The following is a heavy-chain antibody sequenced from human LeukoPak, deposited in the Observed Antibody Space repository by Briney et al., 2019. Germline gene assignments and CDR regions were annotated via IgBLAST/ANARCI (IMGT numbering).Heavy chain of an antibody. CDR1: GYSFSAYY. CDR2: IDTNSGGT. J-gene: IGHJ4*02. CDR3: ARGPSTGAFDY. V-gene: IGHV1-2*02. Sequence: ASVTVSCKASGYSFSAYYMHWFRQAPGQGLEWMGWIDTNSGGTNYAQKFQSRVTMTRDTSTSTAYMELNRLRSDDTAVYYCARGPSTGAFDYRGQGTLVTVSS. D-gene: IGHD7-27*01.